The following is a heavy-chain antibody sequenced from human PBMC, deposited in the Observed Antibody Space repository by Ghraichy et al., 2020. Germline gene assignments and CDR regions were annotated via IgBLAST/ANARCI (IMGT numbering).Heavy chain of an antibody. D-gene: IGHD2-15*01. CDR3: AKAVVVVVAAAARKYYFDH. J-gene: IGHJ4*02. CDR2: ISSASSTK. V-gene: IGHV3-48*02. CDR1: GFSFSSSS. Sequence: GGSLRLSCAASGFSFSSSSMNWVRQTPGKGLEWISFISSASSTKYYSDSVKGRFTISRDNAKNSLYLQMDSLTDEDTGVYYCAKAVVVVVAAAARKYYFDHWGQGALVTVSS.